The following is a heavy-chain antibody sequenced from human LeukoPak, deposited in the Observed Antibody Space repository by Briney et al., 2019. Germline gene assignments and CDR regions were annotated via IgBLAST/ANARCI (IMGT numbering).Heavy chain of an antibody. CDR3: ARDYVNYFENSGYYPFDS. J-gene: IGHJ4*02. Sequence: GGSLRLSCVASGFSVSNFYMSWVRQAPGRGLEWVSVIYTGGSSYSADSVRDRFIISRDDSKNTVYLQMNDLRVEDTAVYYCARDYVNYFENSGYYPFDSWGQGTLVTVSS. D-gene: IGHD3-22*01. CDR1: GFSVSNFY. CDR2: IYTGGSS. V-gene: IGHV3-66*01.